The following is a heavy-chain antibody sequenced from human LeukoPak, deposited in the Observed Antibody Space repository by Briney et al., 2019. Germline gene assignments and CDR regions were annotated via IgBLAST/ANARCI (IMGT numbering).Heavy chain of an antibody. V-gene: IGHV4-39*01. CDR1: GGSITSGNYF. Sequence: SETLSLTCTVSGGSITSGNYFWGWIRQPPGKGLEWIGTIYYSGNTYYNPSLESRVTISLDTPKNQFSLKLNSVTAADTAVYYCARHVDYGDRLYWGQGTLVTVSS. CDR2: IYYSGNT. D-gene: IGHD4-17*01. CDR3: ARHVDYGDRLY. J-gene: IGHJ4*02.